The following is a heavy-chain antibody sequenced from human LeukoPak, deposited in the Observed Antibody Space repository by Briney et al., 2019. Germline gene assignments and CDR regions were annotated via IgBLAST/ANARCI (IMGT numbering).Heavy chain of an antibody. J-gene: IGHJ5*02. Sequence: GGSLRLSYAASGFTFSSYGMHWVRQAPGKGLEWVAVISYDGSNKYYADSVKGRFTISRDNSKNTLYLQMNSLSAQDTAVYYCAKELRGYSYGLRNNWFDPWGQGTLVTVSS. V-gene: IGHV3-30*18. CDR3: AKELRGYSYGLRNNWFDP. D-gene: IGHD5-18*01. CDR1: GFTFSSYG. CDR2: ISYDGSNK.